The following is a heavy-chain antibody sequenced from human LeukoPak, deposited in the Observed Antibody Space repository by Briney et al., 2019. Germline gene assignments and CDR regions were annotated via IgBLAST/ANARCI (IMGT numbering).Heavy chain of an antibody. V-gene: IGHV4-30-2*01. Sequence: SETLSLTCTVSGGSISSGGYHWSWIRQPPGKGLEWIGYIYHSGSTYYNPSLKSRVTISVDRSKNQFSLKLSSVTAADTAVYYCARECLDFWSGYPDCYFDYWGQGTLVTVSS. J-gene: IGHJ4*02. CDR1: GGSISSGGYH. CDR3: ARECLDFWSGYPDCYFDY. CDR2: IYHSGST. D-gene: IGHD3-3*01.